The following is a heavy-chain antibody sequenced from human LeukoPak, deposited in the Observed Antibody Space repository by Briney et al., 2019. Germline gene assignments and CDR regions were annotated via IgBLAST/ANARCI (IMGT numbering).Heavy chain of an antibody. CDR3: TRELGYCTNGVCYRAYYFDY. D-gene: IGHD2-8*01. J-gene: IGHJ4*02. Sequence: SGGSLRLSCTASGFTFGDYAMSWVRQAPGKGLEWVSFIRSKAYGGTTEYAASVKGRFTISRDDSKSIAFLQMNSLKTEDTAVYYCTRELGYCTNGVCYRAYYFDYWGQGTLVTVSP. V-gene: IGHV3-49*04. CDR2: IRSKAYGGTT. CDR1: GFTFGDYA.